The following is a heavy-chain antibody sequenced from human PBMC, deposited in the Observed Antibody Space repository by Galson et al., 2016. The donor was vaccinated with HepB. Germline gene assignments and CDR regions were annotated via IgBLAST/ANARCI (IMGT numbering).Heavy chain of an antibody. CDR3: VRHSASSNSFDP. CDR1: GGSISSGSYY. V-gene: IGHV4-61*02. D-gene: IGHD2-2*01. Sequence: LSLTCTVSGGSISSGSYYWSWIRQPAGKGLEWIGRIYTSGSPNYNPSLKSRVTISVDTSKNQFSLRVTSVAAADTAVYYCVRHSASSNSFDPWGHGTLVTVAS. J-gene: IGHJ5*02. CDR2: IYTSGSP.